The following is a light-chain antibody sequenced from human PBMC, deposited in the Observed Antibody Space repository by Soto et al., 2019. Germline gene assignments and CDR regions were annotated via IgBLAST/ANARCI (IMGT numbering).Light chain of an antibody. V-gene: IGKV1-9*01. J-gene: IGKJ5*01. CDR1: QAISSY. CDR3: QQLNIHPPIT. Sequence: DIQLTQSPSFLSASVGDRVTITCRASQAISSYFAWYQQKPGKAPKLLIYAASTLKSGVPSRFSGSGSGTEFTLTISSLQPEDFATYYCQQLNIHPPITFGQGTRLEIK. CDR2: AAS.